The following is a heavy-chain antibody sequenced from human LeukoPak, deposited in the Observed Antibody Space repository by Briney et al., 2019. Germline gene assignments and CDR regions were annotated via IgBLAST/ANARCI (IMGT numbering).Heavy chain of an antibody. CDR3: ARCDYFDY. J-gene: IGHJ4*02. Sequence: GGSLRLSCAASGFTFSSYAMHWVRQAPGKGLEWVAVISYDGSNKYHADSVKGRFTISRDNSKNTLYLQMNSLRAEDTAVYYCARCDYFDYWGQGTLVTVSS. CDR1: GFTFSSYA. V-gene: IGHV3-30-3*01. CDR2: ISYDGSNK.